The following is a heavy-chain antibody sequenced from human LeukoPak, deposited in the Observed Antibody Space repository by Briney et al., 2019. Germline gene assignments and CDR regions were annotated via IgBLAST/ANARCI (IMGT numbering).Heavy chain of an antibody. D-gene: IGHD3-22*01. CDR1: GLTFSTYN. J-gene: IGHJ4*02. CDR3: ASLYYYDSSGYYYFDY. Sequence: PGGSLRLSCAASGLTFSTYNMNWVRQAPGKGLEWVSSISSSSSYIYYADSVKGRFTISRDNAKNSLYLQMNSLRAEDTAVYYCASLYYYDSSGYYYFDYWGQGTLVTVSS. CDR2: ISSSSSYI. V-gene: IGHV3-21*01.